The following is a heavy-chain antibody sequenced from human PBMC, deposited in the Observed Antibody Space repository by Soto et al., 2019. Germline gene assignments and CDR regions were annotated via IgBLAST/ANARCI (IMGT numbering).Heavy chain of an antibody. D-gene: IGHD5-18*01. Sequence: SVKVSCKASGGTFSSYAISWVRQAPGQGLEWMGGIIPIFGTANYAQKFQGRVTITADESTSTAYMELSSLRSEDTAVYYCARDTAMAPYYYGMDVWGQGTTVTVSS. CDR1: GGTFSSYA. CDR2: IIPIFGTA. V-gene: IGHV1-69*13. J-gene: IGHJ6*02. CDR3: ARDTAMAPYYYGMDV.